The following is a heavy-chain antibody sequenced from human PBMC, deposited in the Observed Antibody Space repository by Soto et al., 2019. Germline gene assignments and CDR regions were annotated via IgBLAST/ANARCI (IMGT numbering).Heavy chain of an antibody. CDR2: ISSSGSTI. Sequence: GGSLRLSCAASGFTFSDYYMSWIRQAPGKGLEWVSYISSSGSTIYYADSVKGRFTISRDNAKNSLYLQMNSLRAEDTAVYYCARAPSYVPYNWFDPWGQGTLVTVSS. V-gene: IGHV3-11*01. D-gene: IGHD2-2*01. CDR3: ARAPSYVPYNWFDP. J-gene: IGHJ5*02. CDR1: GFTFSDYY.